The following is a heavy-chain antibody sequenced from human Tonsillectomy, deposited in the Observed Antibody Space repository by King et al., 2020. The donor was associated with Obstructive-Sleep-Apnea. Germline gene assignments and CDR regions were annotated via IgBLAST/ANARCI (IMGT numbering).Heavy chain of an antibody. V-gene: IGHV1-69*10. CDR3: ARGTAEWFGELLLYFAY. D-gene: IGHD3-10*01. J-gene: IGHJ4*02. CDR1: GGTFSSYA. Sequence: QLVQSGAEVKKPGSSVKVSCKASGGTFSSYAISWVRQAPGQGLEWMGGIIPILGIANYAQKFQGRVTITADKSTSTAYMELSSLRSEDTAVYYCARGTAEWFGELLLYFAYWLQGTLVTVSS. CDR2: IIPILGIA.